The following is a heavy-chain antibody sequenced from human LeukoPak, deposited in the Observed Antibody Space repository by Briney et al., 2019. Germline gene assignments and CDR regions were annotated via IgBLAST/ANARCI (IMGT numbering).Heavy chain of an antibody. CDR2: ISYDGSNK. Sequence: GGSLRLSCAASGFIFSSYDMHWVRQAPGKGLEWVAVISYDGSNKYYADSVKGRFTISRDNSKNTLYLQMNSLRAEDTAVYYCAKYTGRRALDMWGQGTMVTVSS. J-gene: IGHJ3*02. D-gene: IGHD7-27*01. CDR1: GFIFSSYD. V-gene: IGHV3-30*18. CDR3: AKYTGRRALDM.